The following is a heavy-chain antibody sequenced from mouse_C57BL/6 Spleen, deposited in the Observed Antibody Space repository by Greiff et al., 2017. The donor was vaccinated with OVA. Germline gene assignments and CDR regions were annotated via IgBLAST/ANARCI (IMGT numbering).Heavy chain of an antibody. V-gene: IGHV1-69*01. J-gene: IGHJ2*01. D-gene: IGHD1-1*01. CDR2: IDPSDSYT. CDR3: AKTGDYGSSYRYDY. CDR1: GYTFTSYW. Sequence: QVQLQQPGAELVMPGASVKLSCKASGYTFTSYWMHWVKQRPGQGLEWIGEIDPSDSYTNYNQKFKGKSTLTVDKSSSTAYMQLSSLTSEDSAVYYCAKTGDYGSSYRYDYWGQGTTLTVSS.